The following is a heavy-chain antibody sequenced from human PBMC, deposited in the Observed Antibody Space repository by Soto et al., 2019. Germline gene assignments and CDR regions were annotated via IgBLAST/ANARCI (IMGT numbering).Heavy chain of an antibody. Sequence: ASVKVSCKASGYTFTSYGISWVRQAPGQGLEWMGWISAYNGNTNYAQKLQGRVTMTTDTSTSTAYMELRSLRSDDTAVYYCARGARHDTAMPPDYYYYYMDVWGKGTTVTVSS. D-gene: IGHD5-18*01. J-gene: IGHJ6*03. CDR3: ARGARHDTAMPPDYYYYYMDV. CDR2: ISAYNGNT. V-gene: IGHV1-18*01. CDR1: GYTFTSYG.